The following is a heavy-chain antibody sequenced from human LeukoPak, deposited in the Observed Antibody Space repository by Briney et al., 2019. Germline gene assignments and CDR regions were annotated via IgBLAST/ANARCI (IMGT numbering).Heavy chain of an antibody. V-gene: IGHV3-30*18. D-gene: IGHD5-18*01. CDR2: ISYDGSNE. Sequence: GGSLRLSCAASGFTFSNYGMHWVRQAPGKGLEWVAVISYDGSNEYYGDSVKGRFTISRDNSKNTLYLQMSSLRGEDTAVYYCAKQGRRGYSYARSYYFDYWGQGTLVTVSS. CDR3: AKQGRRGYSYARSYYFDY. CDR1: GFTFSNYG. J-gene: IGHJ4*02.